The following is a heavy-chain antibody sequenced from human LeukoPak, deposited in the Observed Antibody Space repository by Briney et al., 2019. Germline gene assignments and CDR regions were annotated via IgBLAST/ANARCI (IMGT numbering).Heavy chain of an antibody. V-gene: IGHV3-30*02. CDR3: AKESVVVPAAHGIAEGYYMDV. D-gene: IGHD2-2*01. J-gene: IGHJ6*03. CDR2: IQNDEIDK. CDR1: GFTFTTYG. Sequence: PGGSLRLSCAASGFTFTTYGMHWVRQAPGKGLEWVAFIQNDEIDKFYADSVKGRFTISRDNSKNTLYLQMNSLRAEDTAVYYCAKESVVVPAAHGIAEGYYMDVWGKGTTVTVSS.